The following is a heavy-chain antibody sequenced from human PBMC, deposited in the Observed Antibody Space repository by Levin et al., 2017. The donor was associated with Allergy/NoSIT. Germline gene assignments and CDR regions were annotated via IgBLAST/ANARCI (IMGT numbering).Heavy chain of an antibody. Sequence: SVKVSCKASGGTFSSYAISWVRQAPGQGLEWMGGIIPIFGTANYAQKFQGRVTITADESTSTAYMELSSLRSEDTAVYYCARVIVDLAVADNYYYYGMDVWGQGTTVTVSS. CDR3: ARVIVDLAVADNYYYYGMDV. CDR2: IIPIFGTA. V-gene: IGHV1-69*13. D-gene: IGHD6-19*01. J-gene: IGHJ6*02. CDR1: GGTFSSYA.